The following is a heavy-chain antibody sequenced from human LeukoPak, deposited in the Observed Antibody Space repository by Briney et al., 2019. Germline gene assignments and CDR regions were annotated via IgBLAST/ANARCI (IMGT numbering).Heavy chain of an antibody. Sequence: GGSLRLSCSASGFTFSTYWMHWVRQPPEKGLLWVSHINPDGSTTNYADSVKGRFTISRDNAKNTLYLQMNNLRVEDTVVYYCARDVSGRDDYWGQGTLVIVSS. CDR2: INPDGSTT. V-gene: IGHV3-74*01. J-gene: IGHJ4*02. CDR1: GFTFSTYW. CDR3: ARDVSGRDDY. D-gene: IGHD6-25*01.